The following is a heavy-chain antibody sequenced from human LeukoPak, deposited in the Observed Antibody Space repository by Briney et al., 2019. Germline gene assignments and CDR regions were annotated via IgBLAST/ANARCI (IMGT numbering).Heavy chain of an antibody. J-gene: IGHJ6*03. D-gene: IGHD3-22*01. V-gene: IGHV4-61*02. CDR2: IYTSGST. CDR3: AREENYYDSSGYRRDYYYMDV. CDR1: CGSISSGSYY. Sequence: PSQTLSPTCTVPCGSISSGSYYWSWIRQPAGKGLEWLGRIYTSGSTNYNPSLKSRVTISVDTSKNQFSLKLSSVTAADTAVYYCAREENYYDSSGYRRDYYYMDVWGKGTTVTVSS.